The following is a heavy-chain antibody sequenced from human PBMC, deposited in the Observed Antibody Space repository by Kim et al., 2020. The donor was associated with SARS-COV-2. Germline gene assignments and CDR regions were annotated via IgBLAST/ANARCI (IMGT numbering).Heavy chain of an antibody. J-gene: IGHJ4*02. CDR3: ARDPYSSGALGSFDY. D-gene: IGHD6-19*01. CDR1: GFTVSSNY. V-gene: IGHV3-66*02. CDR2: IYSGGST. Sequence: GGSLRLSCAASGFTVSSNYMSWVRQAPGKGLEWVSVIYSGGSTYYADSVKGRFTISRDNSKNTLYLQMNSLRAEDTAVYYCARDPYSSGALGSFDYWGQGTLVTVSS.